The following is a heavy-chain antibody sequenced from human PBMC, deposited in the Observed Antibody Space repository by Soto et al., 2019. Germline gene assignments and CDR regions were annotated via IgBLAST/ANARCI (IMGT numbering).Heavy chain of an antibody. CDR1: GYTFTGYY. V-gene: IGHV1-2*02. Sequence: ASVKVSCKASGYTFTGYYMHWVRQAPGQGLEWMGWINPNSGSTYYADSVKGRFTISRDNSKNTLYLQMNSLRAEDTAVYYCAKDLEQIAAAGILFISANDYWGQGTLVTVSS. CDR3: AKDLEQIAAAGILFISANDY. CDR2: INPNSGST. D-gene: IGHD6-13*01. J-gene: IGHJ4*02.